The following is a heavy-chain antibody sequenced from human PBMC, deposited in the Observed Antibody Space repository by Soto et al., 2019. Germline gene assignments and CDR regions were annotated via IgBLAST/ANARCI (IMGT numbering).Heavy chain of an antibody. Sequence: PGGSLRLSCAASGFTFSSTWMNWVRQVPGKGLEWIGRIKSRADGATTEYAAPVRGRFTISRDDSKDTLYLQMDGLKTEDTGVYFCTTRCVVVTTARLDYWGQGTQVTVSS. CDR3: TTRCVVVTTARLDY. D-gene: IGHD2-15*01. CDR2: IKSRADGATT. J-gene: IGHJ4*02. V-gene: IGHV3-15*05. CDR1: GFTFSSTW.